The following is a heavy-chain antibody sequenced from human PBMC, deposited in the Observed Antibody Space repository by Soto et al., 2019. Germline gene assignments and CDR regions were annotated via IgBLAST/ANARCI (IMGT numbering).Heavy chain of an antibody. CDR1: GFTFGNYW. V-gene: IGHV3-74*01. CDR2: MNSDGSTT. Sequence: GGSLRLPCAASGFTFGNYWMHWVRQAPGKGLEWVSRMNSDGSTTNYADSVKGRFTVSRDNAKNTLYLQMNSLRAEDTAVYYCATDEVDYWGPGTLVTVSS. J-gene: IGHJ4*02. CDR3: ATDEVDY.